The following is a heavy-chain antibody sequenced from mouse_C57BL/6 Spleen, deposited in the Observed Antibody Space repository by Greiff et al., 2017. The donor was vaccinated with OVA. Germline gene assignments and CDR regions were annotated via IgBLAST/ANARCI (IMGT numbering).Heavy chain of an antibody. CDR2: IYPRSGNT. V-gene: IGHV1-81*01. CDR1: GYTFTSYG. D-gene: IGHD1-1*01. Sequence: VKLVESGAELARPGASVKLSCKASGYTFTSYGISWVKQRTGQGLEWIGEIYPRSGNTYYNEKFKGKATLTADKSSSTAYMELRSLTSEDSAVYFCARWYYGSSRHFDVWGTGTTVTVSS. J-gene: IGHJ1*03. CDR3: ARWYYGSSRHFDV.